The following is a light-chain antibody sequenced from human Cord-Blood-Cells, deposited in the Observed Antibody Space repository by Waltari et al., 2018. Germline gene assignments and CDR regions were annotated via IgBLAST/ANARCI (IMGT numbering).Light chain of an antibody. V-gene: IGKV1-8*01. CDR3: QQYYSYPCT. CDR2: ASS. Sequence: AIRMTQSPSSFSAPTGDRVTITCRASQGIGSYLAWYQQKPVIAPKLLSYASSTLQSGVPSWFCGSGSGTEFTLTISFLQSEDYATYYCQQYYSYPCTFGQGTKVEIK. J-gene: IGKJ1*01. CDR1: QGIGSY.